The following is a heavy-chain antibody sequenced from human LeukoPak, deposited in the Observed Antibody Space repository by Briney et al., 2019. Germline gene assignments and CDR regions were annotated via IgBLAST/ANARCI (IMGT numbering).Heavy chain of an antibody. CDR1: GGSISSYY. CDR3: ARTDRLDYGDYVSPADY. V-gene: IGHV4-59*01. D-gene: IGHD4-17*01. CDR2: IYYSGST. Sequence: SETLSLTCTVSGGSISSYYWSWIRQPPGKGLEWIGYIYYSGSTNYNPSLKSRVTISVDTSKNQFSLKLSSVTAADTAVYYCARTDRLDYGDYVSPADYWGQGTLVTVSS. J-gene: IGHJ4*02.